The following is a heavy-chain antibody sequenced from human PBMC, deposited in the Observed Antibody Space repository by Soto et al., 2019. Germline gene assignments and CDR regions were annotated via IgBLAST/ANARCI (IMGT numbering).Heavy chain of an antibody. D-gene: IGHD6-19*01. CDR1: GGSFSGHY. CDR3: ARGQGGGSLGGMDV. J-gene: IGHJ6*02. CDR2: INHSGST. Sequence: QVQLQQWGAGLLKPSETLSLTCAVYGGSFSGHYWSWIRQPPGKGLEWIGEINHSGSTHYNPSLKSRVTISVDTSKTQVSLKVNSVTAADTAVYYCARGQGGGSLGGMDVGGQGTTVTVSS. V-gene: IGHV4-34*01.